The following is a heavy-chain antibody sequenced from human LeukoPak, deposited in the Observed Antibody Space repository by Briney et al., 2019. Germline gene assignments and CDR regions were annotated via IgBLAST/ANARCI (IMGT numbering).Heavy chain of an antibody. CDR3: TKGTIWLPFDY. Sequence: GGSLRLSCAASGFTFSNYAMSWARQAPGKGLEWVSAISGSGGSTYYADSVKGRFTISRDNSKNTLYLQMNSLRAEDTAVYYCTKGTIWLPFDYWGQGTLVTVSS. CDR2: ISGSGGST. V-gene: IGHV3-23*01. CDR1: GFTFSNYA. J-gene: IGHJ4*02. D-gene: IGHD5-18*01.